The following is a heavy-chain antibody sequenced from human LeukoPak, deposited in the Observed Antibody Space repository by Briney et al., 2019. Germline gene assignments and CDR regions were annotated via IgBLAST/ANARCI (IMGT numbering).Heavy chain of an antibody. J-gene: IGHJ4*02. D-gene: IGHD5-12*01. CDR1: GYTFTSYD. CDR3: ARESNGGYGFDY. Sequence: ASVKVSCKASGYTFTSYDINWVRQATGQGLEWMGWMNPNSGNTGYAQKFQGRVTMTRNTSISTAYMELSSLRSEDTAVYYCARESNGGYGFDYWGQGTLVTVAS. V-gene: IGHV1-8*01. CDR2: MNPNSGNT.